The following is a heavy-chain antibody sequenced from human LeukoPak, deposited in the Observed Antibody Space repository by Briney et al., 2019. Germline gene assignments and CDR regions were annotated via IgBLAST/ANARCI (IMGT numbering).Heavy chain of an antibody. J-gene: IGHJ2*01. CDR2: IIPIFGIA. CDR1: GGTFSSYA. CDR3: ARGTSSRETWYFDL. V-gene: IGHV1-69*04. Sequence: SVKVSCKASGGTFSSYAISRVRQAPGQGLEWMGRIIPIFGIANYAQKFQGRVTITADKSTSTAYMELSSLRSEDTAVYYCARGTSSRETWYFDLWGRGTLVTVSS. D-gene: IGHD6-13*01.